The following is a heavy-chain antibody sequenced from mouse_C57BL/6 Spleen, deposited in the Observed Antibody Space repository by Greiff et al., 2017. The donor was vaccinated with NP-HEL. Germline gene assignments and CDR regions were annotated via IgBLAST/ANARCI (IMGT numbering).Heavy chain of an antibody. CDR2: IYPGGGYP. V-gene: IGHV1-63*01. CDR1: GYTFTNYW. CDR3: ARSIDSSGRAY. J-gene: IGHJ3*01. D-gene: IGHD3-2*02. Sequence: VQLQQSGAELVRPGTSVKMSCKASGYTFTNYWIGWAKQRPGHGLEWIGDIYPGGGYPNYNEKFKGKATLTADKSSSTAYMQFSSLTSEDSAIYYCARSIDSSGRAYWGQGTLVTVSA.